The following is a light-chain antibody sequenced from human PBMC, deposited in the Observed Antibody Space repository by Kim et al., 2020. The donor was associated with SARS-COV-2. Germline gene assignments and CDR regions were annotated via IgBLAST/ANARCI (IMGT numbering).Light chain of an antibody. V-gene: IGKV3-15*01. J-gene: IGKJ1*01. Sequence: PGERATRTCRASQTVNSNLVWYQQGPGQAPRLLIYGASTRATGIPARFSGSGAGTEFTLTISSLQSEEFVIYYCQQYESWPRTFGQGTKVE. CDR3: QQYESWPRT. CDR1: QTVNSN. CDR2: GAS.